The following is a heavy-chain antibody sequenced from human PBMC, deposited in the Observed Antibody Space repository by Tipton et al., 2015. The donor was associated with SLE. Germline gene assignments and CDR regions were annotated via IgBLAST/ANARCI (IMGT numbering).Heavy chain of an antibody. D-gene: IGHD5-24*01. J-gene: IGHJ5*01. CDR2: IKHSGYT. CDR3: ARRWPWYGP. Sequence: TLSLTCTVSGGSISSSGYYWGWIRQSPGKGLEWIGEIKHSGYTYYNPSLKSRVTVSVDTSRNQFSLRLTSVTVADTAVYYCARRWPWYGPWGQGTLVTVSS. V-gene: IGHV4-39*07. CDR1: GGSISSSGYY.